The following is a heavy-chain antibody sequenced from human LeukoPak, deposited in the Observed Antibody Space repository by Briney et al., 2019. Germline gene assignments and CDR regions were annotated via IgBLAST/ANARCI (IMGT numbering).Heavy chain of an antibody. CDR3: ARGGYYDSSGSFDY. D-gene: IGHD3-22*01. Sequence: GASVKVSCKASGYTFTSYDINWVRQATGQGLEWMGWMNPNSGNTGYAQKFQGRVTMTTDTSTSTAYMELRSLRSDDTAVYYCARGGYYDSSGSFDYWGQGTLVTVSS. CDR1: GYTFTSYD. CDR2: MNPNSGNT. J-gene: IGHJ4*02. V-gene: IGHV1-8*01.